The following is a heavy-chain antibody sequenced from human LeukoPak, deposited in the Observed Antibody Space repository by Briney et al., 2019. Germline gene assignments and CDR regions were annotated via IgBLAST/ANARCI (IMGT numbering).Heavy chain of an antibody. CDR2: INPNSGGT. CDR1: GYTFTGYY. Sequence: ASVKVSCKASGYTFTGYYMHWVRQAPGQGLEWMGWINPNSGGTNYAQKFQGRVTMTRDTSISTACMELSRLRSDDAAVYYCARSQLGYSSSWYYFDYWGQGTLVTVSS. V-gene: IGHV1-2*02. D-gene: IGHD6-13*01. J-gene: IGHJ4*02. CDR3: ARSQLGYSSSWYYFDY.